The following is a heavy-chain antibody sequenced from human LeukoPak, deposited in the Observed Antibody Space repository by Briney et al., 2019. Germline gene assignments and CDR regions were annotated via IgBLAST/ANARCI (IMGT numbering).Heavy chain of an antibody. CDR2: IYYSGST. J-gene: IGHJ4*02. V-gene: IGHV4-59*01. D-gene: IGHD5-12*01. Sequence: PSETLSLTCTVSGGSISSYYWSCIRQPPGKGLEWIGYIYYSGSTNYNPSLKSRVTISVDTSKNQFSLKLSSVTAADTAVYYCARGPSGYHNTGGQGTLVTVSS. CDR1: GGSISSYY. CDR3: ARGPSGYHNT.